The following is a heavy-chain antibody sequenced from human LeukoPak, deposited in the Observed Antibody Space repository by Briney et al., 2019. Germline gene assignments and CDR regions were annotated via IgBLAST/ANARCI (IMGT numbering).Heavy chain of an antibody. V-gene: IGHV3-15*01. Sequence: NPGGSLRLSCAASGFTFSNAWMSWVRQAPGKGLEWVGRIKSKTDGGTTDYAAPVKGRFTIARDDSKNTLYLQMNSLKTEDTAVYYCTTDIRSSAVYYYYYYMDVWGKGTTVTVSS. CDR2: IKSKTDGGTT. D-gene: IGHD6-6*01. CDR1: GFTFSNAW. J-gene: IGHJ6*03. CDR3: TTDIRSSAVYYYYYYMDV.